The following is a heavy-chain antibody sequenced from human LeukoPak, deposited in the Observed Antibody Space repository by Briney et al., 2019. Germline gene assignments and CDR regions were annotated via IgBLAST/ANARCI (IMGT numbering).Heavy chain of an antibody. J-gene: IGHJ4*02. V-gene: IGHV4-59*01. CDR3: ARDRLGANDY. CDR1: GGSISSYY. Sequence: SETLSLTCTVSGGSISSYYWSWIRQPPGKGLEWIGYIYYSRSTNYNPSLKSRVTISVDTSKNQFSLKLSSVTAADTAVYYCARDRLGANDYWGQGTLVTVSS. D-gene: IGHD1-26*01. CDR2: IYYSRST.